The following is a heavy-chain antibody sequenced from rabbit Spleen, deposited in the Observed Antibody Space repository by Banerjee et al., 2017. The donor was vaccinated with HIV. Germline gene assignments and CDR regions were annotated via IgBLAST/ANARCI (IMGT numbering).Heavy chain of an antibody. V-gene: IGHV1S40*01. Sequence: QSLEESGGDLAKPGASLILTCIASGVSFSGSSYMCWVRQAPGKGLEWIACIEAGSSGFTYFASWAKGRFTIAKTSSTTVTLQMTSLTVADTATYFCARDTGSSFSSYGMDLGGPGTLVTVS. CDR1: GVSFSGSSY. CDR3: ARDTGSSFSSYGMDL. J-gene: IGHJ6*01. CDR2: IEAGSSGFT. D-gene: IGHD8-1*01.